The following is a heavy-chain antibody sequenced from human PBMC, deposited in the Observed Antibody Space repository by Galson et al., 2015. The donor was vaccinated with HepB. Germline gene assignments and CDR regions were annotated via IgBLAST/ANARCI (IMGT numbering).Heavy chain of an antibody. CDR1: GFTVSRNY. D-gene: IGHD2-21*01. J-gene: IGHJ3*02. CDR2: IHSGGGT. V-gene: IGHV3-53*01. CDR3: AKGDTPWGGFDI. Sequence: SLRLSCAASGFTVSRNYMSWVRQAPGRGLEWVSVIHSGGGTYYADSVKGRFTISRDNSKNTLYLQMNSLRAEDTAVYYCAKGDTPWGGFDIWGQGTMVTVSS.